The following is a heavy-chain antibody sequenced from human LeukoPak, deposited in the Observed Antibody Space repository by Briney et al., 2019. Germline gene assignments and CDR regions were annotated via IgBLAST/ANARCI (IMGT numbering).Heavy chain of an antibody. J-gene: IGHJ6*02. D-gene: IGHD5-18*01. V-gene: IGHV3-53*01. Sequence: PGGSLRLSCAASGFTFISYAMSWVRQAPGKGLEWVSVIYSGGSTYYADSVKGRFTISRDNSKNTLYLQMNSLRAEDTAVYYCARSVGTAMDYYYGMDVWGQGTTVTVSS. CDR3: ARSVGTAMDYYYGMDV. CDR2: IYSGGST. CDR1: GFTFISYA.